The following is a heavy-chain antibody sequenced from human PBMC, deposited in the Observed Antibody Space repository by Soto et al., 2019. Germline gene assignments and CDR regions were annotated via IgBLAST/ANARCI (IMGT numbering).Heavy chain of an antibody. D-gene: IGHD3-10*01. Sequence: QVQLQQWGAGLLKPSETLSLTCAVYGGSFSGYYWSWIRQPPGKGLEWIGEINHSGSTNYNPSLKGRVTISVDTSKNQFSLKLSSVTAADTAVYYCARGRILLWFGELFGEKGHRNWFDPWGQGTLVTVSS. CDR1: GGSFSGYY. CDR2: INHSGST. J-gene: IGHJ5*02. CDR3: ARGRILLWFGELFGEKGHRNWFDP. V-gene: IGHV4-34*01.